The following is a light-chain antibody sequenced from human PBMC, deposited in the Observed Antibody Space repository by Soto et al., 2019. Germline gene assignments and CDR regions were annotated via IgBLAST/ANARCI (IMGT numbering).Light chain of an antibody. J-gene: IGKJ4*01. CDR3: QQRSNWPLT. V-gene: IGKV3-11*01. CDR2: DAS. CDR1: QSVSSY. Sequence: EIVLTQSPATLSLSPGERATLSCRASQSVSSYLAWYQQKPGQAPRLLIYDASNRATGIPARFSGSGSGTDFTLTISSLEPEDFAAYYCQQRSNWPLTFGGGNTVEIK.